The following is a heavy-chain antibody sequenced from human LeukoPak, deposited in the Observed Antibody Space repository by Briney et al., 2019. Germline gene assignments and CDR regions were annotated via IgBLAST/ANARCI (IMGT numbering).Heavy chain of an antibody. CDR2: IIPIFGTA. CDR3: ARDSSGWYHWFDP. J-gene: IGHJ5*02. D-gene: IGHD6-19*01. V-gene: IGHV1-69*13. CDR1: GGTFSSYA. Sequence: EASVKVSCKASGGTFSSYAISWVRQAPGQGLEWMGGIIPIFGTANYTQKFQGRVTITADESTSTAYMELSSLRSEDTAVYYCARDSSGWYHWFDPWGQGTLVTVSS.